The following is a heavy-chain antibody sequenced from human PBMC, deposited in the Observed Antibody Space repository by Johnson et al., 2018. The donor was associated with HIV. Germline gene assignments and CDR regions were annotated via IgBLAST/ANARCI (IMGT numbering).Heavy chain of an antibody. CDR3: AKAIAARPSGAFDI. V-gene: IGHV3-53*04. Sequence: VQLVESGGGLVQPGGSLRLSCAASGFTVSTNYMSWVRQAPGKGLEWVSIIYSGCSTYYADSVKGRFTISRDNSKNTLYLQMNSLRAEDTALYYCAKAIAARPSGAFDIWGQGTMVTVSS. J-gene: IGHJ3*02. CDR1: GFTVSTNY. D-gene: IGHD6-6*01. CDR2: IYSGCST.